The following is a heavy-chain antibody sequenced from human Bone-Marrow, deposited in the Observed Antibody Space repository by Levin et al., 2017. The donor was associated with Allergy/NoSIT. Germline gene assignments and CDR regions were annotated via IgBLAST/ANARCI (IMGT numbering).Heavy chain of an antibody. D-gene: IGHD1-26*01. V-gene: IGHV3-7*01. CDR2: IKQDGSEK. Sequence: GASVKVSCAASGFTFSSYWMSWVRQAPGKGLEWVANIKQDGSEKYYVDSVKGRFTISRDNAKNSLYLQMNSLRAEDTAVYYCARITYSGSYDNWFDPWGQGTLVTVSS. CDR1: GFTFSSYW. J-gene: IGHJ5*02. CDR3: ARITYSGSYDNWFDP.